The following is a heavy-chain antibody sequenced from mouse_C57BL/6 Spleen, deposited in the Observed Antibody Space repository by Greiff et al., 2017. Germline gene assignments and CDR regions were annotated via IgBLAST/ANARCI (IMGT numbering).Heavy chain of an antibody. CDR3: AKGGLRPPYAMDY. Sequence: VQLQQSGAELVRPGASVKLSCKASGYTFTDYYINWVKQRPGQGLEWIARIYPGSGNTYYNEKFKGKATLTAEKSSSTAYMQLSSLTSEDSAVYFGAKGGLRPPYAMDYWGQGTSVTVSS. CDR1: GYTFTDYY. CDR2: IYPGSGNT. V-gene: IGHV1-76*01. D-gene: IGHD2-4*01. J-gene: IGHJ4*01.